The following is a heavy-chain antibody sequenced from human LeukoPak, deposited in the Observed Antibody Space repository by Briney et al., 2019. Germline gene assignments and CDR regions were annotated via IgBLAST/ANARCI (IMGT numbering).Heavy chain of an antibody. CDR2: ITSSSSYI. V-gene: IGHV3-21*01. CDR3: AREMLAAVAAQS. D-gene: IGHD6-19*01. CDR1: GFTFSSYS. Sequence: GGSLRLSCAASGFTFSSYSMNWVRQAPGRGLEWVSSITSSSSYIYYADSVKGRFTISRDNAKNSLYLQMNSLRAEDTAVYYCAREMLAAVAAQSWGQGTLVTVSS. J-gene: IGHJ5*02.